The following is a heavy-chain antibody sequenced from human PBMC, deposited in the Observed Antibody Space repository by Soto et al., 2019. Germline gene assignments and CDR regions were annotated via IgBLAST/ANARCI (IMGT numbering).Heavy chain of an antibody. CDR2: ISGYNGNT. J-gene: IGHJ6*02. CDR1: GYTFSNYG. D-gene: IGHD6-19*01. Sequence: QVQLVQSGAEVKKPGASVTVSCKTSGYTFSNYGINWGRKAPGQGLEGMGWISGYNGNTNYAQTVQGSVTMTTDTSTGTVYMELRSLKADDTAIYYCSRFIMVGGWFDPNYYHGMDVWGQGTTVTVSS. V-gene: IGHV1-18*01. CDR3: SRFIMVGGWFDPNYYHGMDV.